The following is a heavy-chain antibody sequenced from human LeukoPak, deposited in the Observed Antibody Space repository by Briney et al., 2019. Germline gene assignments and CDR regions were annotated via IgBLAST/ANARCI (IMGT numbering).Heavy chain of an antibody. CDR2: IYTSGRT. Sequence: PSETLSLTCTVSGGSISSSYWSWIRQPAGKGLEWIGRIYTSGRTNFNPSLRSRVTMSVDTSKNQFSLKLSSVTAADTVVYYCAIIYGSGSYSDYWGQGTLVTVSS. CDR3: AIIYGSGSYSDY. CDR1: GGSISSSY. V-gene: IGHV4-4*07. D-gene: IGHD3-10*01. J-gene: IGHJ4*02.